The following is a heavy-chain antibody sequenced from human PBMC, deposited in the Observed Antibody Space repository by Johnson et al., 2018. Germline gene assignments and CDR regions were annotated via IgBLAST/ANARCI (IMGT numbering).Heavy chain of an antibody. Sequence: QVQLVESGAEVKKXGASXKVXCKASGYTFTSYDINWVRQATGQGLEWMGWMNPNSGNTGYAQKFKGRVTMPRNTSISTAYMELGSLRSEDTAVYYCARGGVYYDSSGYYDAFDIWGQGTMVTVSS. CDR3: ARGGVYYDSSGYYDAFDI. CDR2: MNPNSGNT. V-gene: IGHV1-8*01. CDR1: GYTFTSYD. J-gene: IGHJ3*02. D-gene: IGHD3-22*01.